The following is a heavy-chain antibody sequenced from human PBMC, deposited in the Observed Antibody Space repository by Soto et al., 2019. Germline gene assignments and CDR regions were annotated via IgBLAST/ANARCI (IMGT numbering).Heavy chain of an antibody. V-gene: IGHV3-9*01. CDR2: ISWNSGSI. CDR1: GFTFDDYA. Sequence: EVQLVESGGGLVQPGRSLRLSCAASGFTFDDYAMHWVRQAPGKGLEWVSGISWNSGSIGYADSVKGRFTISRDNAKNSLYLQMNSLRAEDTALYYCAKGGTMIVSYYGMDVWGQGTTVTVSS. J-gene: IGHJ6*02. D-gene: IGHD3-22*01. CDR3: AKGGTMIVSYYGMDV.